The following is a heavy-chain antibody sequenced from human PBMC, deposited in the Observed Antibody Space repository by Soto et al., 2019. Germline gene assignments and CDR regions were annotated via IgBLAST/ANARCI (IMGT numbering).Heavy chain of an antibody. J-gene: IGHJ4*02. D-gene: IGHD3-10*01. CDR2: IHSSGSI. Sequence: PSETLSLTCTVSGGSVSSDDYYWSWIRQAPGRGLEWIGYIHSSGSIYYNPSLKSRATMSIDTAGNQFSLKVSSVTVADTAVYYCARGSYGAGSDHWGQGILVTVSS. CDR1: GGSVSSDDYY. V-gene: IGHV4-30-4*01. CDR3: ARGSYGAGSDH.